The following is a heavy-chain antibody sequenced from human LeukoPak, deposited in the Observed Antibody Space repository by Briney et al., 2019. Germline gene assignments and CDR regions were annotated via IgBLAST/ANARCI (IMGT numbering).Heavy chain of an antibody. CDR1: GFTFSSYA. J-gene: IGHJ4*02. CDR2: ISGSGGST. Sequence: GGSLRLSCAASGFTFSSYAMSWVRQAPGKGLEWVSAISGSGGSTYYADSVKGRFTISRDNSKNTLYLQLNSLRAEDTAVYYCAKRGLYDVDTAMVFDYWGQGTLVTVSS. CDR3: AKRGLYDVDTAMVFDY. V-gene: IGHV3-23*01. D-gene: IGHD5-18*01.